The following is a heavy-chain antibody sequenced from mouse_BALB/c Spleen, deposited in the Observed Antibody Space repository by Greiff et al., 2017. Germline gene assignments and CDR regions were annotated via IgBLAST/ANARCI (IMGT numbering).Heavy chain of an antibody. Sequence: VKLMESGPSLVQPSQSLSITCTVSGFSLTSYGVHWVRQSPGKGLEWLGVIWRGGSTDYNAAFMSRLSITKDNSKSQVFFKMNSLQADDTAIYYCAKDYANYYAMDYWGQGTSVTVSS. CDR2: IWRGGST. J-gene: IGHJ4*01. V-gene: IGHV2-5-1*01. D-gene: IGHD2-4*01. CDR1: GFSLTSYG. CDR3: AKDYANYYAMDY.